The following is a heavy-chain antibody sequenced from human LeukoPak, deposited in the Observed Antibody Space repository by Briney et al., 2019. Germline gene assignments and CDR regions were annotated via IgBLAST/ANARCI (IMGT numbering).Heavy chain of an antibody. D-gene: IGHD5-12*01. CDR3: ANPSQATSAYRREYYFDY. J-gene: IGHJ4*02. Sequence: GGSPRLSCAASGFTFSTYAMSWVRQAPGKGLEWVSAISGSGGSTYYADSVKGRFTISRDNSKNTLYLQMNSLRAEDTAVYYCANPSQATSAYRREYYFDYWGQGTLVTVSS. V-gene: IGHV3-23*01. CDR1: GFTFSTYA. CDR2: ISGSGGST.